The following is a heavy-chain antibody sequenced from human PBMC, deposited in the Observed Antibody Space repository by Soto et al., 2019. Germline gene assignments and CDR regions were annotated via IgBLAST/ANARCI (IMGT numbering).Heavy chain of an antibody. D-gene: IGHD3-10*01. J-gene: IGHJ4*02. CDR3: AKKVNSGSGSQYFDY. V-gene: IGHV3-23*01. Sequence: PGGSVRLSCVASGFTFSSYSMSWVRQAPGKGLECLSGFRAGGDDGTTYYADSVKGRFTISRDNSKNTLFLQMNSLRAEDTAIYYCAKKVNSGSGSQYFDYFGQGTLVTVSS. CDR1: GFTFSSYS. CDR2: FRAGGDDGTT.